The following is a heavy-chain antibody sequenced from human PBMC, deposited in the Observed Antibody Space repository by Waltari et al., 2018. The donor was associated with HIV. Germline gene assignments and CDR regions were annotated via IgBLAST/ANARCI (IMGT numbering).Heavy chain of an antibody. CDR1: GFTFSNYA. CDR3: AKDLLGGGGGDY. Sequence: EVQLLESGGGLVQPGGSLRLSCAASGFTFSNYAMNWVRQAPGKGLEWVSVMSDRGVSTYYADSVKGRFTISRDNPKDTLYLQRNSLRAEDTAVHYGAKDLLGGGGGDYWGQGTLVTVSS. CDR2: MSDRGVST. V-gene: IGHV3-23*01. D-gene: IGHD2-15*01. J-gene: IGHJ4*02.